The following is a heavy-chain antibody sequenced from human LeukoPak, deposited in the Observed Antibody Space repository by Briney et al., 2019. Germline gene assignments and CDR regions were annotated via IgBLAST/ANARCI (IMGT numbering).Heavy chain of an antibody. V-gene: IGHV4-39*07. Sequence: GSLRLSCAASGFTVSSNYMSWVRQPPGKGLEWIGSIYYSGSTYYNPSLKSRVTISVDTSKNQFSLKLSSVTAADTAVYYCARGRGSSWAYNWFDPWGQGTLVTVSS. CDR2: IYYSGST. D-gene: IGHD6-13*01. J-gene: IGHJ5*02. CDR1: GFTVSSNY. CDR3: ARGRGSSWAYNWFDP.